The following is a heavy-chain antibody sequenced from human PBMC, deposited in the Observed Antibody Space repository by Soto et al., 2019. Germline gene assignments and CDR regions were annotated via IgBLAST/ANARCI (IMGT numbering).Heavy chain of an antibody. J-gene: IGHJ6*02. CDR3: ARQGGYCSSTNCYGYYAMDV. V-gene: IGHV4-39*01. CDR2: FHYGETP. CDR1: GGSISSGPYS. Sequence: QLQLQESGPGLVTPSATLSLTCTVSGGSISSGPYSWGWIRQPPGEGLEWIATFHYGETPHYTPSLESRVTFSVDTSNNQFSLNVTSVTAADTALYYCARQGGYCSSTNCYGYYAMDVWGQGTTVTVSS. D-gene: IGHD2-2*01.